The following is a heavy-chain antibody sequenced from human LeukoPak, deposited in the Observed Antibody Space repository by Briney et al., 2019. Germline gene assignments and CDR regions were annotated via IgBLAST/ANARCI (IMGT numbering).Heavy chain of an antibody. V-gene: IGHV3-48*03. Sequence: GGSLRLSCAASGFTFSSYEMNWVRQAPGKGLEWVSYISFSGGTIYYADSVKGRFTISRDNAKNSLYLQMNSLRAEDTAVYYCARGYRDYNDYWGQGTLVTVSS. D-gene: IGHD5-12*01. J-gene: IGHJ4*02. CDR3: ARGYRDYNDY. CDR2: ISFSGGTI. CDR1: GFTFSSYE.